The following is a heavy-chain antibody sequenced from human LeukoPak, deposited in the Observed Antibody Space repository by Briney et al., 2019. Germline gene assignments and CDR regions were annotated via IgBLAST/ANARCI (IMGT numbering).Heavy chain of an antibody. CDR1: GFTFSTYW. D-gene: IGHD5-12*01. V-gene: IGHV3-7*01. J-gene: IGHJ4*02. CDR3: ARGDGFDF. Sequence: PGGSLTLSCTTSGFTFSTYWMSWVRQAPGKGLEWVANIKQDGSEKYYVDSVKGRFTISRDNARNSLYLQMNSLKAEDTAVYYCARGDGFDFWGLGTLVTVSS. CDR2: IKQDGSEK.